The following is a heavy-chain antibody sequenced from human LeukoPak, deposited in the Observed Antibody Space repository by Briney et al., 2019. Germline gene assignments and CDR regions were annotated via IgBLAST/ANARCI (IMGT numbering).Heavy chain of an antibody. J-gene: IGHJ3*01. V-gene: IGHV4-39*01. CDR1: GGPITRSAYY. CDR3: TSRGFRLPLDAFDV. Sequence: KPSDTLSLTCTVSGGPITRSAYYGVWVRQSPGRGLEWLGSIYGNSDNYSNPSFESLVTTGIETSNNQFSLKMTSVTAADTAAYYCTSRGFRLPLDAFDVWVQGTRVAVSS. CDR2: IYGNSDN. D-gene: IGHD5-24*01.